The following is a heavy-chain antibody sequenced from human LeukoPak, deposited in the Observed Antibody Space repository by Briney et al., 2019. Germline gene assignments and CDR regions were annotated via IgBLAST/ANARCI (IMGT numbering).Heavy chain of an antibody. D-gene: IGHD3-3*01. J-gene: IGHJ6*02. Sequence: GASVKVSCKASGGTFSSYAISWVRQAPGQGLEWMGGIIPIFGTANYAQKFQGRVTITADESTSTAYMELSSLRSEDTAVYYCARVGEYDFWSGPALGFNGMDVWGQGTTVTVSS. V-gene: IGHV1-69*13. CDR2: IIPIFGTA. CDR1: GGTFSSYA. CDR3: ARVGEYDFWSGPALGFNGMDV.